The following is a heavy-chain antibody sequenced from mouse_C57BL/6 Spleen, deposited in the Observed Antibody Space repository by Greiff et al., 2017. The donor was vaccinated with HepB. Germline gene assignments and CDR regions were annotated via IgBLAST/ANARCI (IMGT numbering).Heavy chain of an antibody. CDR1: GFTFSDYG. V-gene: IGHV5-17*01. J-gene: IGHJ3*01. CDR3: ARGIITTVVAPGY. CDR2: ISSGSSTI. D-gene: IGHD1-1*01. Sequence: EVKLQESGGGLVKPGASLKLSCAASGFTFSDYGMHWVRQATEKGLEWVAYISSGSSTIDYADTVKGRFTISRDNAKNTVFLQMTSLRSEDTAMYYCARGIITTVVAPGYWGQGTLVTVSA.